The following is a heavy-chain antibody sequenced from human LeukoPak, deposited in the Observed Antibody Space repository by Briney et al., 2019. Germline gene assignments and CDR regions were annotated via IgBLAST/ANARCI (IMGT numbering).Heavy chain of an antibody. CDR1: GFTFSSYA. J-gene: IGHJ1*01. CDR2: ISGSGDST. D-gene: IGHD3-10*01. V-gene: IGHV3-23*01. Sequence: GGSLRLSCAASGFTFSSYAMTWVRQAPGKGLEWVSAISGSGDSTYYADSVKGRFTASRDNSKNTLYLQMNSLRAEDTAVYYCAKDQGYYGSGSYKEYFQHWGQGTLVTVSS. CDR3: AKDQGYYGSGSYKEYFQH.